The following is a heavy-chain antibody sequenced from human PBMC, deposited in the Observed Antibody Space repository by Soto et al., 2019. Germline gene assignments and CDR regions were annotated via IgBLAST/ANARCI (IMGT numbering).Heavy chain of an antibody. V-gene: IGHV1-18*01. CDR3: ARITYSSGWYYFDY. CDR1: GYTFTSYG. J-gene: IGHJ4*02. D-gene: IGHD6-19*01. Sequence: ASVKVSCKASGYTFTSYGISWVRQAPGQGLEWMGWISAYNGNTNYAQKLQGRVTMTTDTSTSTAYMELMSLRSDDTAVYYCARITYSSGWYYFDYWGQGTLVTVSS. CDR2: ISAYNGNT.